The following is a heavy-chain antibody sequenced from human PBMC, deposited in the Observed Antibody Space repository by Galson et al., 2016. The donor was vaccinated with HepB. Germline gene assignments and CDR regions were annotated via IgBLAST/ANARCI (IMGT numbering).Heavy chain of an antibody. Sequence: SETLSLTCAVYGDSVSSNKWWTWVRQPPGKGLEWIGEIHHRRSSNFNPSLKSRLTISVDESKNQFSLRLNSVTAADTAVYFCARGGDWRLDYWGQGSLVTVSS. CDR2: IHHRRSS. CDR3: ARGGDWRLDY. J-gene: IGHJ4*02. V-gene: IGHV4-4*02. CDR1: GDSVSSNKW. D-gene: IGHD2-21*02.